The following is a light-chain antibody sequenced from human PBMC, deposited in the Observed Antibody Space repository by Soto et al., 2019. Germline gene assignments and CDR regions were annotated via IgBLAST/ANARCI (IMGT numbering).Light chain of an antibody. CDR2: GAS. CDR1: QNINDN. V-gene: IGKV3-15*01. CDR3: QQYNDWPLT. J-gene: IGKJ4*01. Sequence: EIVMTQSPATLSVSPGERATLSCRARQNINDNLAWYQQKPGQTPKLLVYGASIGATGVPARFSGSGSGTEFTLTISSLQSEDFAVYYCQQYNDWPLTFGGGARVEIK.